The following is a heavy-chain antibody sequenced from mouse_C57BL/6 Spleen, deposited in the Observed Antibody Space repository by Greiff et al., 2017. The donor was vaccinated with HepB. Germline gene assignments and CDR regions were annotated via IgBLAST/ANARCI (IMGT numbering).Heavy chain of an antibody. D-gene: IGHD2-14*01. CDR1: GFTFSDYY. CDR2: INHDGGST. CDR3: ARAGDLYDFDY. Sequence: EVQLQESEAGLVQPGSSMKLSCTASGFTFSDYYMPWVRQVPEQGLEWVANINHDGGSTYYLDSLKSRFIISRDNAKNILYLQRSSLTSEDAATYCCARAGDLYDFDYWGQGTTVTVSS. V-gene: IGHV5-16*01. J-gene: IGHJ2*01.